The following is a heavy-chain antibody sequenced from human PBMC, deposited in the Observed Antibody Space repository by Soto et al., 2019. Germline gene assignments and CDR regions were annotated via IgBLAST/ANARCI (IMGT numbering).Heavy chain of an antibody. V-gene: IGHV3-72*01. CDR3: ARDYDAFDI. CDR2: TRNKANSYTT. CDR1: GFTFSDHY. Sequence: ESGGGLVQPGGSLRLSCAASGFTFSDHYMDWVRQAPGKGLEWVGRTRNKANSYTTEYAASVKGRFTISRDDSKNSLYLQMNSLKTEDTAVYYCARDYDAFDIWGQGTMVTVSS. J-gene: IGHJ3*02.